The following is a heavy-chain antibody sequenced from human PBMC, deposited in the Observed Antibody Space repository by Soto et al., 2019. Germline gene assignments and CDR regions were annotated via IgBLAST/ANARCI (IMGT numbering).Heavy chain of an antibody. V-gene: IGHV3-43*01. CDR3: AKDIRNYGVIDY. D-gene: IGHD1-7*01. CDR1: GFTFDDYT. CDR2: ISWDGGST. J-gene: IGHJ4*02. Sequence: GGSLRLSCAASGFTFDDYTMHWVRQAPGKGLEWVSLISWDGGSTYYADSVKGRFTISRDNSKNSLYLQMNSLRTEDTALYYCAKDIRNYGVIDYWGQGTLVTVSS.